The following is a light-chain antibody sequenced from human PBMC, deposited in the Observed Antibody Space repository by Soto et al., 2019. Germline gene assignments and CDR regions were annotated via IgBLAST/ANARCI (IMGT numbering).Light chain of an antibody. V-gene: IGKV3-15*01. CDR2: GAS. CDR1: QSVSSN. J-gene: IGKJ1*01. CDR3: QQYNNWWT. Sequence: EIVMTQSSATLFVSPGERATLSCRASQSVSSNLAWYQQKPGQAPRLLIYGASTRTTGIPARFSGSGSGTEFTLTISSLQSEDFAVYYCQQYNNWWTFGQGTKV.